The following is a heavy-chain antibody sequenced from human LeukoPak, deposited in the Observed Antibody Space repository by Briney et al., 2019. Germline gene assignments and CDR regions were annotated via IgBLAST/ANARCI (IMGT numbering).Heavy chain of an antibody. Sequence: GGSLRLSCAASGFTFSGSAMHWVRQASGKGLEWVGRIRSKAYGGTTEYAASVKGRFTISRDDSKSIAYMQMNSLKTEDTAVCYCTRPSSIAARREYYFDYWGQGTLVTVSS. V-gene: IGHV3-49*04. CDR2: IRSKAYGGTT. CDR1: GFTFSGSA. CDR3: TRPSSIAARREYYFDY. J-gene: IGHJ4*02. D-gene: IGHD6-6*01.